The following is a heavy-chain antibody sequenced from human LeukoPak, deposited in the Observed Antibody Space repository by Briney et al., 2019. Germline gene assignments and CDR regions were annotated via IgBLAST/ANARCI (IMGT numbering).Heavy chain of an antibody. Sequence: SETLSLTCTVSGGSIGGNSYWSWIRQPPGKGPEWIGHISNSGSTYYSPSLSSRVTISLDTSKNQFSLKLRSVTAADTAVYYCARGGASSIPLDYWGRGTLVTVSA. V-gene: IGHV4-61*01. D-gene: IGHD1-26*01. CDR1: GGSIGGNSY. J-gene: IGHJ4*02. CDR2: ISNSGST. CDR3: ARGGASSIPLDY.